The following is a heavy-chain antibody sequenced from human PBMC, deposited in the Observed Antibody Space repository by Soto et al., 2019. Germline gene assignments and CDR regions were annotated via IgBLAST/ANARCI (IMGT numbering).Heavy chain of an antibody. V-gene: IGHV1-46*01. J-gene: IGHJ4*02. CDR1: GYTFTSYY. CDR2: INTSGGST. Sequence: ASVKVSCKASGYTFTSYYMHWVRQAPGQGLEWMGKINTSGGSTSYAQKFQGRVTMTRDTSTSTVYMELSSLRSEDTAVYYCARGRDPYSGSYYFDYWGQGTLVTVSS. CDR3: ARGRDPYSGSYYFDY. D-gene: IGHD1-26*01.